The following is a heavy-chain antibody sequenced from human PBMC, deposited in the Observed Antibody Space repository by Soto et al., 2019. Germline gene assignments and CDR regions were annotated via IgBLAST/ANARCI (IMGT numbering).Heavy chain of an antibody. D-gene: IGHD3-10*01. V-gene: IGHV3-30*18. CDR3: AKDKEYYFDY. CDR1: GFTFSSYG. J-gene: IGHJ4*02. CDR2: ISYDGSNK. Sequence: PGGSLRLSCAASGFTFSSYGMHWVRQAPGKGLEWVAVISYDGSNKYYADSVKGRFTISRDNSKNTLYLQMNSLRAEDTAVYYCAKDKEYYFDYWGQGTLVTFSS.